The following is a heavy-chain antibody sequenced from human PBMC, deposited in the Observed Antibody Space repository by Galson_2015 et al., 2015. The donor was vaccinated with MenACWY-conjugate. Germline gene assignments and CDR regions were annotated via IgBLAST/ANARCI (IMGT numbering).Heavy chain of an antibody. V-gene: IGHV3-74*01. Sequence: SLRLSCEASGFTFSTYWMHWVRQAPGKGLEWVSRINSDGRSTSYAESVKGRFTISRDNAKNTLYMQMNSLRAEDTAVYYCARDRGGPVAGERGPANYWGQGALVTVSS. CDR1: GFTFSTYW. CDR3: ARDRGGPVAGERGPANY. CDR2: INSDGRST. J-gene: IGHJ4*02. D-gene: IGHD6-19*01.